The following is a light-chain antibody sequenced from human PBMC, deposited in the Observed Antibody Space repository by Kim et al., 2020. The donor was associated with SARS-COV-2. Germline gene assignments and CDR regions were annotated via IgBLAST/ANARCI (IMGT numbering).Light chain of an antibody. CDR2: QDN. CDR1: RLGDKF. J-gene: IGLJ2*01. CDR3: QAWDTTVL. V-gene: IGLV3-1*01. Sequence: VSVSPGQTASITCSGNRLGDKFASWYQKKPGQSPILVMYQDNRRPSGIPERFDGSNSGNTATLTISETQTVDEADYYCQAWDTTVLFGGGTQLTVL.